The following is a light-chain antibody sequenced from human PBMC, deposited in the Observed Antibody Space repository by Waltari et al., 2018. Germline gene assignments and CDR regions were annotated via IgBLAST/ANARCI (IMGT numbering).Light chain of an antibody. Sequence: QSALTQPPSVSGSPEQSVTISCTGSTSEVGGYYSLSWYQQHPGKAPKLIIFDVNQRPSGVPDRFSGSKSGNTASLTISGLRPEDEADYHCCSYAGVHTFWLFGGGTKLTVL. CDR2: DVN. V-gene: IGLV2-11*01. CDR3: CSYAGVHTFWL. CDR1: TSEVGGYYS. J-gene: IGLJ3*02.